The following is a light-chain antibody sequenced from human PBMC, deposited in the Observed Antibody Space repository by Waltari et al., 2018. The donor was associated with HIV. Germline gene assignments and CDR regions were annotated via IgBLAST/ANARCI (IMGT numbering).Light chain of an antibody. CDR2: ENT. V-gene: IGLV1-51*01. CDR1: ISNIGTYN. J-gene: IGLJ2*01. Sequence: QSALTQSPSVSAAPGEKVTISCSGSISNIGTYNISWYQHLPGTVPKLLIYENTAGTSGIPDRFSAAKSVASPTLAITGPQTGDEDEGLCGTWDKSLKTVLFGGGTKLTVL. CDR3: GTWDKSLKTVL.